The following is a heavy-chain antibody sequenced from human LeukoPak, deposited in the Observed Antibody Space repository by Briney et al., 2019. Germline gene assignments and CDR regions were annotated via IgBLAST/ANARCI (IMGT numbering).Heavy chain of an antibody. CDR2: ISLSSSSV. D-gene: IGHD1-26*01. CDR1: GFRLDDYG. Sequence: PGGSLRLSCAPSGFRLDDYGMNWVREAPGKVLEWVSYISLSSSSVYYADSVRGRFTISRDNAKSSLYLQMNSLRAEDTAVYYCARSGRGGAFDIWGQGTMVTVSS. CDR3: ARSGRGGAFDI. V-gene: IGHV3-48*01. J-gene: IGHJ3*02.